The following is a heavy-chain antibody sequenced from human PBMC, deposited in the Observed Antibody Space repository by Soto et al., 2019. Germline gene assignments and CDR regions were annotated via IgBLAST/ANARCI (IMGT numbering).Heavy chain of an antibody. V-gene: IGHV4-34*02. D-gene: IGHD5-12*01. CDR3: ARVTYSGPKGGDY. CDR2: IDHTGNT. Sequence: QVQLQQWGAGLLKPSETLSLTCAVYGVSFSGYYWSWIRQPPGRGLEWIGEIDHTGNTNYNPSLKSRITISVDTSNNLLSLHLRAGTAADTAGYYCARVTYSGPKGGDYGGQGTLVTASS. CDR1: GVSFSGYY. J-gene: IGHJ4*02.